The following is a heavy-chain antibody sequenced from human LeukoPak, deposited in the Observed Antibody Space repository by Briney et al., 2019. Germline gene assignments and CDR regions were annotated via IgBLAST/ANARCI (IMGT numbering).Heavy chain of an antibody. CDR2: IYPGDSDT. D-gene: IGHD6-19*01. CDR3: ARLEGGWYLDY. Sequence: GESLKISCKGSGYNFTNYWIGWVRQMPGKGLEWMGIIYPGDSDTRYSPSFQGQVTISADKSISTAYLQWSSRKASATATYYSARLEGGWYLDYWGQGTMVSVSS. CDR1: GYNFTNYW. J-gene: IGHJ4*02. V-gene: IGHV5-51*01.